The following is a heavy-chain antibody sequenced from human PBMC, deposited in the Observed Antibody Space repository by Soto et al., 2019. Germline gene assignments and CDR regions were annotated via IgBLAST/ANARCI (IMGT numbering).Heavy chain of an antibody. CDR3: ATKPGVIVHRSHNGAFDI. V-gene: IGHV1-18*01. CDR2: ISAYNGNT. J-gene: IGHJ3*02. Sequence: ASVKVSCKASGYTFTSYGISWVRQAPGQGLEWMGWISAYNGNTNYAQKLQGRVTMTTDTSTSTAYMELRSLRSDDTAVYYCATKPGVIVHRSHNGAFDIWGQGTMVTVSS. CDR1: GYTFTSYG. D-gene: IGHD2-21*01.